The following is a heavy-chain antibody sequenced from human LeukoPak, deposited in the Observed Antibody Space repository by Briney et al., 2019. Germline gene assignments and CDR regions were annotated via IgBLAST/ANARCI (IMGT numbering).Heavy chain of an antibody. Sequence: GGSLRLSCAASRFTFRSYAMHWVRQAPGKGLEWVAVISYDGNSKYYADSVKGRFTISRDNSKNTLYLQMNSLRAEDMAVYYCARATLVPRALDYWGQGTLVTVSS. V-gene: IGHV3-30-3*01. CDR1: RFTFRSYA. D-gene: IGHD6-13*01. CDR2: ISYDGNSK. J-gene: IGHJ4*02. CDR3: ARATLVPRALDY.